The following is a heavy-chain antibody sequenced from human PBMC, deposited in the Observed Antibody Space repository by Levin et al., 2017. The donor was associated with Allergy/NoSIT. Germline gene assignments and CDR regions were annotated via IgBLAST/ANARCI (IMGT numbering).Heavy chain of an antibody. D-gene: IGHD2-15*01. CDR2: IVFDGNDQ. J-gene: IGHJ3*01. V-gene: IGHV3-30*18. CDR1: GFQFSLYG. CDR3: AKRGYCSGNTCQSHDAIDV. Sequence: GESLKISCAASGFQFSLYGMHWIRQAPGKGLEWVALIVFDGNDQYYADSVKGRFTISRDNSKNTLYLQMSSLRENDTAIYYCAKRGYCSGNTCQSHDAIDVWGQGTLVIVSS.